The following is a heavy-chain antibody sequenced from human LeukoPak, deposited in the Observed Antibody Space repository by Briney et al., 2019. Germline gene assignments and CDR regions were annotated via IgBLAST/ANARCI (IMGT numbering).Heavy chain of an antibody. V-gene: IGHV3-23*01. CDR1: VFTFSRYA. CDR2: ISGSGGST. CDR3: AQEPSGGWLPAPNKEPDAFDI. J-gene: IGHJ3*02. D-gene: IGHD5-24*01. Sequence: GGSLRLSCAASVFTFSRYAMSWVRQAPGRGLEWVSAISGSGGSTYYADSVKGRFTISRDNSKTTLYLQMTSLRAEDTAVYYCAQEPSGGWLPAPNKEPDAFDIWGQGTMVTVSS.